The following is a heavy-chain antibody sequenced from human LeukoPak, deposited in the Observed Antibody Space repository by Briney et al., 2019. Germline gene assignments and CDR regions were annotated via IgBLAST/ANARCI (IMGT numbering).Heavy chain of an antibody. D-gene: IGHD2-2*01. CDR1: SRRIGGYC. CDR3: ATPEVPPGTDSSFRH. Sequence: PAGTLSRESEISSRRIGGYCRSWIRQPPGKGLEWIGYIYYTGSTNYNPSLKSRVTISVDTSKNHFSLKLSSVTAADTAVYYCATPEVPPGTDSSFRHWGQGPWSACPQ. V-gene: IGHV4-59*01. J-gene: IGHJ1*01. CDR2: IYYTGST.